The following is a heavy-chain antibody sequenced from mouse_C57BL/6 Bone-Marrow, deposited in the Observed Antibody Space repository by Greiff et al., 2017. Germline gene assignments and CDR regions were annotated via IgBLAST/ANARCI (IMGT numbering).Heavy chain of an antibody. J-gene: IGHJ1*03. CDR3: ARLGYYYGSSPWYFDV. Sequence: EVMLVESGGGLVQPGGSLKLSCAASGFTFSDYYMYWVRQTPEKRLEWVAYISNGGGSTYYPDTVKGRFTISRDNAKNTLYLQMSRLKSEDTAMYYCARLGYYYGSSPWYFDVWGTGTTVTVSS. CDR1: GFTFSDYY. CDR2: ISNGGGST. V-gene: IGHV5-12*01. D-gene: IGHD1-1*01.